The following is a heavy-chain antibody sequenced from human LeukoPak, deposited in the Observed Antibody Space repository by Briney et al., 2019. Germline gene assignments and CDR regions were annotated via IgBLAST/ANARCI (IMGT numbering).Heavy chain of an antibody. CDR2: IKQDGSEK. D-gene: IGHD2-21*01. Sequence: AGGSLRLSCAASGFTLSTYEMYWVRQAPGKGLEWVANIKQDGSEKYYVDSVKGRFTISRDNAKNSLYLQMNSLRAEDTAVYYCARGSSWWVVVATTGAFDIWGQGAMVTVSS. V-gene: IGHV3-7*01. CDR1: GFTLSTYE. J-gene: IGHJ3*02. CDR3: ARGSSWWVVVATTGAFDI.